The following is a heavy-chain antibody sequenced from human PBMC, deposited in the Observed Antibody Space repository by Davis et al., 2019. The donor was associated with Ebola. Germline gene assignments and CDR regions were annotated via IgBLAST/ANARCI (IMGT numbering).Heavy chain of an antibody. J-gene: IGHJ5*02. CDR1: GFSLTTSAVC. CDR2: IYWDDDK. D-gene: IGHD1-26*01. Sequence: SGPTLVKPTQTLTLTCSFSGFSLTTSAVCVGWVRQPPGKALEWLALIYWDDDKRYSPPLKSRLTITKDTSKNQVVLTMTNMDPVDTATYYCAHRLGVTGELLRDWFDPWGQGTLVTVSS. CDR3: AHRLGVTGELLRDWFDP. V-gene: IGHV2-5*02.